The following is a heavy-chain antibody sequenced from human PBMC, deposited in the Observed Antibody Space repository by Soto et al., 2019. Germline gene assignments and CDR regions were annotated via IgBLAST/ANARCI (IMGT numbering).Heavy chain of an antibody. CDR2: ISISGAIT. J-gene: IGHJ4*02. CDR1: GFTFSSFA. V-gene: IGHV3-23*01. D-gene: IGHD5-12*01. CDR3: TKDSGIYTGYALYGH. Sequence: GGSLRLSCGASGFTFSSFAMSWVRQAPGKGLEWVSGISISGAITYYTDSVKGRFTISRDNSKNTLYLQMNSLRAEDTALYYCTKDSGIYTGYALYGHWSRGTLVTVSS.